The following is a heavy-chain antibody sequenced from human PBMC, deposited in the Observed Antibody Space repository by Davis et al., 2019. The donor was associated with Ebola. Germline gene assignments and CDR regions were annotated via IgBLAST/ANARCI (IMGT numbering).Heavy chain of an antibody. CDR2: INPNSGGT. Sequence: ASVKVSCKASGYTFTGYYMHWVRQAPGQGLEWMGRINPNSGGTNYAQKFQGRVTMTRDTSIRTAYMELSRLRSDDTAVYYCARGYYDYVWGSSDPFGYWGQGTLVTVSS. CDR1: GYTFTGYY. D-gene: IGHD3-16*01. J-gene: IGHJ4*02. V-gene: IGHV1-2*06. CDR3: ARGYYDYVWGSSDPFGY.